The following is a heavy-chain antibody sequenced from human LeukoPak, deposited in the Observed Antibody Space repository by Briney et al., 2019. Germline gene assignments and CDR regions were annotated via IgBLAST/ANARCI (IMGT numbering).Heavy chain of an antibody. CDR2: IYSGGST. Sequence: GSLRLSCAASGFTVSSNYMSWVRQAPGKGLEWVSVIYSGGSTYYADSVKGRFTISRDNSKNTLYLQMNSLRAEDTAVYYCARASTTTAQFDYWGQGTLVTVSS. CDR1: GFTVSSNY. J-gene: IGHJ4*02. D-gene: IGHD4-11*01. V-gene: IGHV3-53*01. CDR3: ARASTTTAQFDY.